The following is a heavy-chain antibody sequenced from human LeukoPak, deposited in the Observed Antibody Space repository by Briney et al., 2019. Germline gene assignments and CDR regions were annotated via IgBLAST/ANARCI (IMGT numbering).Heavy chain of an antibody. V-gene: IGHV4-4*07. J-gene: IGHJ4*02. D-gene: IGHD2-15*01. CDR2: ISASGNT. CDR3: AREGRSSTPGY. Sequence: PSETLSLTCTVSGGSISSYYWGWIRQPAGKGLEWIGRISASGNTNYNPSLSSRVTMSVDTSRSQFSLKLRSVTAADPAVYYCAREGRSSTPGYWGQGTLVTVSS. CDR1: GGSISSYY.